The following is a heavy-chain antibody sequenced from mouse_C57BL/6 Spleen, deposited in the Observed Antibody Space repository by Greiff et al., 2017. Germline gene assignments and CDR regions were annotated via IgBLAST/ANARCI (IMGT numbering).Heavy chain of an antibody. CDR2: IYPGSGNT. D-gene: IGHD1-1*01. V-gene: IGHV1-66*01. CDR3: ARGGLRYWYFDV. Sequence: QVQLKQSGPELVKPGASVKISCKASGYSFTSYYIHWVKQRPGQGLEWIGWIYPGSGNTKYNEKFKGKATLTADTSSSTAYMQRSSLTSEDSAVYYCARGGLRYWYFDVWGTGTTVTVSS. CDR1: GYSFTSYY. J-gene: IGHJ1*03.